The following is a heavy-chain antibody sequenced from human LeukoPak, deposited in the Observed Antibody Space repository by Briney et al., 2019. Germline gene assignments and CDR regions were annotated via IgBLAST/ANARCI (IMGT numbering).Heavy chain of an antibody. Sequence: GSLRLSCAASGFTFSSYSMNWVRQAPGKGLEWVSYISSSSSTIYYADSVKGRFTISRDNAKNSLYLQMNSLRDEDTAVYYCARTVVVPANTGYYYYGMDVWGQGTTVTVSS. CDR2: ISSSSSTI. D-gene: IGHD2-2*01. CDR3: ARTVVVPANTGYYYYGMDV. V-gene: IGHV3-48*02. CDR1: GFTFSSYS. J-gene: IGHJ6*02.